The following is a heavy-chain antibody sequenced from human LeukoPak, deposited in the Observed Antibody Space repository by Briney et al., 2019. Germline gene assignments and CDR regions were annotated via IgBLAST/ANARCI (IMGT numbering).Heavy chain of an antibody. V-gene: IGHV1-69*01. Sequence: SVKVSCKASGGTFSSYAISWVRQAPGQGLEWMGGIIPIFGTANYAQKFQGRVTITADESTSTAYMELSSLRSEDTAVYYCASGALNYGDYVLPNWFDPWGQGTLVTVSS. D-gene: IGHD4-17*01. CDR3: ASGALNYGDYVLPNWFDP. J-gene: IGHJ5*02. CDR2: IIPIFGTA. CDR1: GGTFSSYA.